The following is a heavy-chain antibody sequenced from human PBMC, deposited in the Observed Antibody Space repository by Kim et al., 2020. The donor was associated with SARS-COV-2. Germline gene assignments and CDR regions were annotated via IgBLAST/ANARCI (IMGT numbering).Heavy chain of an antibody. CDR1: GFTFSSYA. CDR3: TRIPATTLAFWDAFDI. J-gene: IGHJ3*02. D-gene: IGHD1-1*01. Sequence: GGSLRLSCAASGFTFSSYAMHWVRQASGKGLEWVGRIRSKANSYATGYAASVKGRFTISRDDSKNTAYLEMSGLKTEDTALYYCTRIPATTLAFWDAFDIWGQGTMVTVSS. V-gene: IGHV3-73*01. CDR2: IRSKANSYAT.